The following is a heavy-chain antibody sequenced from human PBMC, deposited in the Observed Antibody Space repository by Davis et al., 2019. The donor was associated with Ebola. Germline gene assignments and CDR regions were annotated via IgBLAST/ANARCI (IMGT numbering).Heavy chain of an antibody. CDR2: ISAYNGNT. V-gene: IGHV1-18*01. Sequence: ASVKVSCKASGYTFTSYGISWVRQAPGQGLEWMGWISAYNGNTNYAQKLQGRVTMTTDTSTSTAYMELRSLRSDDTAVYYCAREAGDYVLYSYGMDVWGQGTTVTVSS. CDR1: GYTFTSYG. CDR3: AREAGDYVLYSYGMDV. D-gene: IGHD4-17*01. J-gene: IGHJ6*02.